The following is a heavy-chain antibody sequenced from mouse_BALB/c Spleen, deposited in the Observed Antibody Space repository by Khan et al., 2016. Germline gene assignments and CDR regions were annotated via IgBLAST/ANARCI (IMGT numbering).Heavy chain of an antibody. J-gene: IGHJ3*01. CDR1: GFSVTGFP. V-gene: IGHV2-6-7*01. D-gene: IGHD2-4*01. Sequence: VQLQESGPGLVAPSQSLSITCTVSGFSVTGFPVNWVRQPPGKGLEWLGWIWGDGSTDYDSALKSRLSISKDDSKSQVFIKRNSLQPNDTAIYSCPRNSDYDGWIAYVGQGTLFTVSA. CDR2: IWGDGST. CDR3: PRNSDYDGWIAY.